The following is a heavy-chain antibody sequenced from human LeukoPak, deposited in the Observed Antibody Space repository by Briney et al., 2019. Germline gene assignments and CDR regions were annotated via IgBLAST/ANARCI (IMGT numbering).Heavy chain of an antibody. CDR2: INHNGNVN. D-gene: IGHD3-16*01. CDR1: GFTFSSYW. CDR3: ARGGGLGV. V-gene: IGHV3-7*03. Sequence: WGSLRLSCAASGFTFSSYWMNWARQAPGKGLEWVASINHNGNVNYYVDSVKGRFTISRDNAKNSLYLQMSNLRAEDTAVYFCARGGGLGVWDQGATVTVSS. J-gene: IGHJ6*02.